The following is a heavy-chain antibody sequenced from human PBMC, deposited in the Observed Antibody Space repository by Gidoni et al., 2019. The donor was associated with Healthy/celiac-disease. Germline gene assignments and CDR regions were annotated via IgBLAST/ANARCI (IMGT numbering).Heavy chain of an antibody. J-gene: IGHJ4*02. CDR2: ISSSSSYI. Sequence: EVQLVESGGGLVKPGGSLRLSCAASGFTFSSYSMNGVRQAPGKGLEWVSSISSSSSYIYYADSVKGRFTISRDNAKNSLYLQMNSLRAEDTAVYYCARVRATPLGPADYFDYWGQGTLVTVSS. CDR3: ARVRATPLGPADYFDY. D-gene: IGHD1-26*01. CDR1: GFTFSSYS. V-gene: IGHV3-21*01.